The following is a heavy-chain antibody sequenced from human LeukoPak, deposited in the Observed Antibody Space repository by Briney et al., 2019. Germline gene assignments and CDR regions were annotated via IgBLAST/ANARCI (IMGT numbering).Heavy chain of an antibody. Sequence: ASVKVSCKASGYTFTSYDINWVRQATGQGLEWKGWMNPNSGNTGYAQKFQGRVTITRNTSISTAYMELSSLRSEDTAVYYCARGSNHAIVGASPRPYYYYMDVWGKGTTVTVSS. CDR3: ARGSNHAIVGASPRPYYYYMDV. CDR2: MNPNSGNT. V-gene: IGHV1-8*03. CDR1: GYTFTSYD. J-gene: IGHJ6*03. D-gene: IGHD1-26*01.